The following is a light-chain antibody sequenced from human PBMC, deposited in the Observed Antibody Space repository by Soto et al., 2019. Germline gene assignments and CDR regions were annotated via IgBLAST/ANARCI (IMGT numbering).Light chain of an antibody. V-gene: IGKV1-5*03. Sequence: DIQMPPSPSTLSASVGDRVPITCRASQSISSWLAWYQQKPGKAPKLLIYKASRFDSGVPSRFSGSGSGTEFTRTLSSLQPDDFATYYCQQYNSYPRACGQGTKLELK. CDR3: QQYNSYPRA. CDR2: KAS. CDR1: QSISSW. J-gene: IGKJ1*01.